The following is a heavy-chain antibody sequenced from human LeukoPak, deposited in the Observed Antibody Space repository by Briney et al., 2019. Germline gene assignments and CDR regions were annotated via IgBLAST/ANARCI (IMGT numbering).Heavy chain of an antibody. CDR2: IRYDGSNK. D-gene: IGHD6-25*01. V-gene: IGHV3-30*02. CDR1: GFTFSNYG. J-gene: IGHJ4*02. Sequence: LAGGSLRLSCAASGFTFSNYGMHWVRQAPGKGLEWVAFIRYDGSNKYYADSVKGRFTISRDNSKNTLYLQMNSLRAEDTAVYYCAKLAAAIVNANDYYWGQGTLVTVSS. CDR3: AKLAAAIVNANDYY.